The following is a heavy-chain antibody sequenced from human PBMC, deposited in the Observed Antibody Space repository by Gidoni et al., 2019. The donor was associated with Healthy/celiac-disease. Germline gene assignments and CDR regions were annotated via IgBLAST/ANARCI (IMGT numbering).Heavy chain of an antibody. J-gene: IGHJ5*02. CDR3: AREGGYYGSGSYYKGFDP. Sequence: QVQLQQWGAGLLKPSETLSLTCAVYGGSFSGYYWSWIRQPPGKGLEWIGEINHSGSTNYNPSLKSRVTISVDTSKNQFSLKLSSVTAADTAVYYCAREGGYYGSGSYYKGFDPWGQGTLVTVSS. V-gene: IGHV4-34*01. CDR2: INHSGST. D-gene: IGHD3-10*01. CDR1: GGSFSGYY.